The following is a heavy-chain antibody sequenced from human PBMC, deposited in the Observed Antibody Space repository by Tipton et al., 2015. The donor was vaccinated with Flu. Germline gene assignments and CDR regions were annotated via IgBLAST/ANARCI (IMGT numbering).Heavy chain of an antibody. CDR2: VHQTGTS. CDR3: ARRDYSNYVSEPKNWFDS. CDR1: GDSIGSDYF. D-gene: IGHD4-11*01. V-gene: IGHV4-38-2*01. Sequence: LRLSCSVSGDSIGSDYFWGWIRQPPGKGLEWIGNVHQTGTSYYNPSLRSRVIITVDRRKNHFSLRPTSVTAADTAVYFCARRDYSNYVSEPKNWFDSWGQGTLVTVSS. J-gene: IGHJ5*01.